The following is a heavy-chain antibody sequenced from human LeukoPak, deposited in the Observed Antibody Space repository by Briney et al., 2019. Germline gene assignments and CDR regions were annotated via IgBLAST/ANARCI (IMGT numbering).Heavy chain of an antibody. CDR2: ISSSGSTI. Sequence: PGGSLRLSCAASGFTFSDYYMSWIRQAAGKGLEWVSYISSSGSTIYYADSVKGRFTISRDNAKNSLYLQMNSLRAEDTAVYYCARRRIAVAGTNFDYWGQGTLVTVSS. D-gene: IGHD6-19*01. CDR1: GFTFSDYY. J-gene: IGHJ4*02. CDR3: ARRRIAVAGTNFDY. V-gene: IGHV3-11*04.